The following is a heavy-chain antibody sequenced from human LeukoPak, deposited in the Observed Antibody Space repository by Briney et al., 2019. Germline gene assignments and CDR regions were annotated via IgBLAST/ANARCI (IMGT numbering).Heavy chain of an antibody. Sequence: PGRSLRLSCAASGFMFSGYGMHWVRQAPGKGLEWVAAIWYDGSNIFYADSVKGRFTISRDNSKNALYLQMNSLRAEDTADYYCAKEGDRGEALYYYYMDVWGNGTTVTVSS. CDR1: GFMFSGYG. CDR3: AKEGDRGEALYYYYMDV. CDR2: IWYDGSNI. D-gene: IGHD3-10*01. J-gene: IGHJ6*03. V-gene: IGHV3-33*06.